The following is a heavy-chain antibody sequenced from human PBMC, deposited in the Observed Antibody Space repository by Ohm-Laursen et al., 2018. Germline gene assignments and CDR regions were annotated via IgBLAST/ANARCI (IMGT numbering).Heavy chain of an antibody. D-gene: IGHD3-22*01. V-gene: IGHV3-23*01. CDR2: ISGSGGST. CDR3: ASYYDSSGYYPPEYFQH. CDR1: GFTFSSYA. J-gene: IGHJ1*01. Sequence: SLRLSCSASGFTFSSYAMSWVRQAPGKGLEWVSAISGSGGSTYYADSVKGRFTISRDNSKNTLYLQMNSLRAEDTAVYYCASYYDSSGYYPPEYFQHWGQGTLVTVSS.